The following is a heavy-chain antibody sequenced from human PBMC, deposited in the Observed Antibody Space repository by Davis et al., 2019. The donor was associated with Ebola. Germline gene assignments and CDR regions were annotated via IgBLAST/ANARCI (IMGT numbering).Heavy chain of an antibody. CDR2: INHSGST. J-gene: IGHJ5*02. V-gene: IGHV4-34*01. Sequence: MPSETLSLTCAVYGGSFSGYYWSWIRQPPGKGLEWIGEINHSGSTNYNPSLKSRVTISVDTSKNQLSLKLSSVTAADTAVYYCARGDHDFWSGYYSNWFDPWGQGTLVTVSS. CDR3: ARGDHDFWSGYYSNWFDP. CDR1: GGSFSGYY. D-gene: IGHD3-3*01.